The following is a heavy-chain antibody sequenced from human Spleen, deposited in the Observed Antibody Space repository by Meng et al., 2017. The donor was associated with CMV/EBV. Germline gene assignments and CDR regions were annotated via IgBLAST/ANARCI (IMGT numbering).Heavy chain of an antibody. Sequence: GESLKISCVASGFTVSSNYMSWVRQAPGKGLEWVSVIYSSSSTYYADSVKGRFTISRDNSKNTLYLQMNSLRAEDTGIYYCARDMGVGAFDIWGQGTMVTVSS. V-gene: IGHV3-53*01. D-gene: IGHD3-16*01. CDR3: ARDMGVGAFDI. J-gene: IGHJ3*02. CDR2: IYSSSST. CDR1: GFTVSSNY.